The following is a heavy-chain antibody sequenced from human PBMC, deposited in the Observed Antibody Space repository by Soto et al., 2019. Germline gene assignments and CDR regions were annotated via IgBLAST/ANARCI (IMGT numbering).Heavy chain of an antibody. V-gene: IGHV3-48*01. D-gene: IGHD6-19*01. CDR3: ARGRGQWLDAFAI. Sequence: GSLRLSCAASGFTFSTYSMNWVRQAPGKGLEWVSYISPSSDAVHYAGSVRGRFTISRDNAKNSLYLQMNSLRAEDTAVYYCARGRGQWLDAFAIWGQGTMVTVSS. CDR1: GFTFSTYS. CDR2: ISPSSDAV. J-gene: IGHJ3*02.